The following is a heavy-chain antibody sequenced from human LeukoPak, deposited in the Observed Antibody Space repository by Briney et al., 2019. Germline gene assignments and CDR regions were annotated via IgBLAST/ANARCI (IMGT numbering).Heavy chain of an antibody. V-gene: IGHV4-59*01. D-gene: IGHD3-9*01. CDR2: ISYTGTT. CDR1: GASISNRF. J-gene: IGHJ4*02. CDR3: ARGYFDWLSFDY. Sequence: PSETLSLTCDVSGASISNRFWSWIRHPPGKGLEWIGYISYTGTTNYNPSLQSRVTISVDTSKNHFSLNLNSVTAADTAVYYCARGYFDWLSFDYWGQGVLVAVSS.